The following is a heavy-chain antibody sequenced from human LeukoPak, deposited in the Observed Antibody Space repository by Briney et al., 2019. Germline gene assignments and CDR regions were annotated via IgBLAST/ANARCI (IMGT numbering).Heavy chain of an antibody. CDR1: GFPFSSYA. J-gene: IGHJ4*02. CDR3: AKPLSAVTSGC. Sequence: PGGSLRLSCAASGFPFSSYAMNWVRQAPGKGLEWVASISASGGGTYYADAVKGRFTISKDNSKSTLYLQMNSLRAEDTAVYYCAKPLSAVTSGCWGQGTLVTVSS. CDR2: ISASGGGT. V-gene: IGHV3-23*01. D-gene: IGHD4-17*01.